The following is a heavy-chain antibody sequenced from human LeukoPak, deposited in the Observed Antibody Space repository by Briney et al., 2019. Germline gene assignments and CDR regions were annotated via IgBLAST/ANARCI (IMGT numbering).Heavy chain of an antibody. Sequence: GASVKISCKASGSSFTDYDINWVRQTTGQGLEWMGWMSPNSGNTDYAQNFQGRVTMTTDTSISTAYMELSGLRSEDTAIYYCAGGWEPYDYFFDPWGQGTLVIVSS. V-gene: IGHV1-8*01. D-gene: IGHD5-12*01. CDR2: MSPNSGNT. J-gene: IGHJ5*02. CDR3: AGGWEPYDYFFDP. CDR1: GSSFTDYD.